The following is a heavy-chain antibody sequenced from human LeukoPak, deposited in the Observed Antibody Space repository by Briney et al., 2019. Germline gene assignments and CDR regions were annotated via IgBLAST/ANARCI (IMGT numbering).Heavy chain of an antibody. CDR1: GFTFSSHD. V-gene: IGHV3-30*02. D-gene: IGHD3-22*01. Sequence: GGSLRLSCAASGFTFSSHDMYWVRQAPGKGLEWVTFIRYDGSNKYYADSVKGRFTISRDNSKNTLYLHMNSLRPEDTALYYCAKAGAMILQHYFDYWGQGTLVTVSS. CDR2: IRYDGSNK. CDR3: AKAGAMILQHYFDY. J-gene: IGHJ4*02.